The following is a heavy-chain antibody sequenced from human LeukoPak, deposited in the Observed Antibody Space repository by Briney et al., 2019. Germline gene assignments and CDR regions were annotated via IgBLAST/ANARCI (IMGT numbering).Heavy chain of an antibody. CDR2: IYYSGST. CDR3: ARHRAYCSGGSCYLNWFDP. Sequence: SETLSLTCTVSGGSISSYYWSWIRQPPGKGLEWIGYIYYSGSTNYNPSLKSRVTISVDTSKNQFSLKLSSVTAADTAVYYCARHRAYCSGGSCYLNWFDPWGQGTLVTVSS. D-gene: IGHD2-15*01. CDR1: GGSISSYY. J-gene: IGHJ5*02. V-gene: IGHV4-59*08.